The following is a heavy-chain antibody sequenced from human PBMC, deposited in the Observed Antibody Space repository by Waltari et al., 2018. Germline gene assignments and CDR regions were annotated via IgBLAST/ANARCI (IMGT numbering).Heavy chain of an antibody. CDR1: GYSLSSGYY. CDR2: IYHSGST. Sequence: QVQLQESGPGLVTPLETLSLTCVVSGYSLSSGYYWGWIRQPPGKGLERIGSIYHSGSTDYNPSLKSRVTMSIDTSRNQFSLKLTSVTAADTAVYYCARHGTRITMTSSFHYWGQGTLVTVSS. D-gene: IGHD3-3*01. CDR3: ARHGTRITMTSSFHY. J-gene: IGHJ4*02. V-gene: IGHV4-38-2*01.